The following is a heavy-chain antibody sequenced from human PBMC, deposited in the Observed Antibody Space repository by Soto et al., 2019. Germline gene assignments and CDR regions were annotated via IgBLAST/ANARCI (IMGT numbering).Heavy chain of an antibody. CDR1: GYPVTAYY. Sequence: QLHLVQSGAVVKKPGASVTVSCSASGYPVTAYYMHWVRQAPGRGLEWMGGINPATGAAKYTQTFQGRVTMTRDTSTSTVFMELRGLPSEDTAAFYCARGGGVGVAGSAAFDMWGQGTLVTVSS. CDR2: INPATGAA. V-gene: IGHV1-2*02. CDR3: ARGGGVGVAGSAAFDM. D-gene: IGHD3-3*01. J-gene: IGHJ3*02.